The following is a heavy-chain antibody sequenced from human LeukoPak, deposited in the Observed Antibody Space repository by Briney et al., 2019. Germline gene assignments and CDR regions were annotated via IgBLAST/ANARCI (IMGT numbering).Heavy chain of an antibody. Sequence: GGSLRPSCAASGFTFSSYWMSWVRQAPGKGLEWVADIKQDGSEKYYVDSVKGRFTISRDNAKNSLYLQMNSLRAEDTAVYYCASHDSSGYYYYDYWGQGTLVTVSS. CDR1: GFTFSSYW. J-gene: IGHJ4*02. D-gene: IGHD3-22*01. V-gene: IGHV3-7*01. CDR3: ASHDSSGYYYYDY. CDR2: IKQDGSEK.